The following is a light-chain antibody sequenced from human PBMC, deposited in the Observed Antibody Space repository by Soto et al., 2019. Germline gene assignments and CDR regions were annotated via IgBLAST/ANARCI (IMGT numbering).Light chain of an antibody. CDR3: QQRSNWPLT. J-gene: IGKJ4*01. V-gene: IGKV3-11*01. CDR1: QSVSSL. Sequence: EIVFTQSPATLSLSPGERATLSCRASQSVSSLLAWYQQKSGQPPRLLVSDASKRATGVPARFSGSGSGTDFTLIISSLEPEDFAVYYCQQRSNWPLTFGGGTKV. CDR2: DAS.